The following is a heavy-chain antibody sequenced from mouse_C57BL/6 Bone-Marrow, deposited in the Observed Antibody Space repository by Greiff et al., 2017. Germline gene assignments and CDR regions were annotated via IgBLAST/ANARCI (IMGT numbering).Heavy chain of an antibody. J-gene: IGHJ2*01. CDR2: ISSGGSYT. Sequence: EVKLVESGGDLVKPGGSLKLSCAASGFTFSSYGMSWVRQTPDKRLEWVATISSGGSYTYYPDSVKGRFTISRDNAKNTLYLQMSSLKSEDTAMYYCARRSYYDYDGAGYWGQGTTLTVPS. CDR3: ARRSYYDYDGAGY. V-gene: IGHV5-6*02. CDR1: GFTFSSYG. D-gene: IGHD2-4*01.